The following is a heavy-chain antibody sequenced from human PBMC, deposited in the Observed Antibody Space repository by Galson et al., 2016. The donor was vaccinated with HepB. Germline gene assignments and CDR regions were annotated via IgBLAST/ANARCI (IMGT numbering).Heavy chain of an antibody. J-gene: IGHJ4*02. CDR3: ATSLGLHPFQLHCFYS. V-gene: IGHV1-69*13. CDR2: IIPVFGSS. Sequence: SVKVSCKASGDTFSHYAFSWVRQAPGQGLEWMGGIIPVFGSSNSALRFQDRVTFTADASTSTASMELSSLSSDDTAIHYCATSLGLHPFQLHCFYSWGQGTRVAVSS. D-gene: IGHD2-2*01. CDR1: GDTFSHYA.